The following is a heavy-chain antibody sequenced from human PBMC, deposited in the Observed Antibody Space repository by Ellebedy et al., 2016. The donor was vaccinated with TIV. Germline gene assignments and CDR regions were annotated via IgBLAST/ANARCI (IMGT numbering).Heavy chain of an antibody. CDR1: GFSLNTRGMC. Sequence: SGPTLVKPTQTLTLTCTFSGFSLNTRGMCVSWIRQPPGKALEWLARIDWDDDEYYPPSLRTRLTISKDTSRNQVILTMTNMDPVDTATYYCARISRGVPRCYYNGVDVWGQGTTVTVSS. V-gene: IGHV2-70*11. CDR2: IDWDDDE. J-gene: IGHJ6*02. D-gene: IGHD3-10*01. CDR3: ARISRGVPRCYYNGVDV.